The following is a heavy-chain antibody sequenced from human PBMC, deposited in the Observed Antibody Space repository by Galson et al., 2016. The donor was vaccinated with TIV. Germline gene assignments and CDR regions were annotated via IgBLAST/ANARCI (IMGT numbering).Heavy chain of an antibody. CDR1: GYSISSGYY. CDR3: ARDRGYCTSTSCYTTLNS. Sequence: ETLSLTCTVSGYSISSGYYWGWIRQPPGKGLEWIGNIYYSGTTYYNPSLKSRVTISVDTSKNQFSLRLSSVTAADTAVYYCARDRGYCTSTSCYTTLNSWGQGTLVTVSS. D-gene: IGHD2-2*02. CDR2: IYYSGTT. J-gene: IGHJ4*02. V-gene: IGHV4-38-2*02.